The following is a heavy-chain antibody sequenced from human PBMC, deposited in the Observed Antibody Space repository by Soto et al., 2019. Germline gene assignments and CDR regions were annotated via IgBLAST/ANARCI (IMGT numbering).Heavy chain of an antibody. J-gene: IGHJ6*02. Sequence: ASVKVCCKASGYTFTSYYMHWVRQAPGQGLEWMGIINPSGGSTSYAQKFQGRVTMTRDTSTSTVYMELSSLRSEDTAVYYCARDEYSSSPPSGMDVWGQGTTVTVSS. CDR3: ARDEYSSSPPSGMDV. V-gene: IGHV1-46*01. CDR1: GYTFTSYY. D-gene: IGHD6-6*01. CDR2: INPSGGST.